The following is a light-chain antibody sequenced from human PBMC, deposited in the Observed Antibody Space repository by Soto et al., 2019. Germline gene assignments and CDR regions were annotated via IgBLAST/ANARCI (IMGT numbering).Light chain of an antibody. CDR1: QSVSSN. CDR2: GAS. CDR3: QQYNNWWT. Sequence: EIVMTQSPATLSVSPGERATLSCRASQSVSSNLAWYQQKPGQAPRLLISGASTRATGIPARFSGSGSGTEFTLTISSLQSEDFAGYYCQQYNNWWTFGHGTKVEIK. V-gene: IGKV3-15*01. J-gene: IGKJ1*01.